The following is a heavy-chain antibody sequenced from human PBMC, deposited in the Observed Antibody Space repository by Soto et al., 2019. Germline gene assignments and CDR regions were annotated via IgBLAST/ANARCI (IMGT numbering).Heavy chain of an antibody. J-gene: IGHJ3*02. V-gene: IGHV1-69*13. CDR2: IIPLFGTA. CDR3: ARVQYSGTYLHAFDI. Sequence: ASVKVSCKDSGGIFSTYAINWVRQAPGQGLEWMGGIIPLFGTANYAQKVQGRVTISADESAHIAYMELGSLRSEDTAVYYCARVQYSGTYLHAFDIWGQGTRVTVSS. CDR1: GGIFSTYA. D-gene: IGHD1-26*01.